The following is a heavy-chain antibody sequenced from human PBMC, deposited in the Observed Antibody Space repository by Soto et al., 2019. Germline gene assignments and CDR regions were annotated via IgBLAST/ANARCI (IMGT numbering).Heavy chain of an antibody. D-gene: IGHD3-9*01. J-gene: IGHJ6*02. Sequence: GGSLRLSCAASGFTFSSYWMSWVRQAPGKGLEWVANIKQDGSEKYYVDSVKGRFTISRDNAKNSLYLQMNSLRAEDTAVYYCARDEYYDILTETGDYYYGMDVWGQGPTVPV. CDR3: ARDEYYDILTETGDYYYGMDV. CDR1: GFTFSSYW. V-gene: IGHV3-7*01. CDR2: IKQDGSEK.